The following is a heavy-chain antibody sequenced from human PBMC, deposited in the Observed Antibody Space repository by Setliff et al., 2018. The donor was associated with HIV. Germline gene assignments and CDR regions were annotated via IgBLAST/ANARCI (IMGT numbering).Heavy chain of an antibody. CDR2: IIPSIATA. D-gene: IGHD2-2*01. Sequence: SVKVSCKASGGSFSSYGITWVRQAPGQGLEWMGRIIPSIATAKSAQRFQGRVTITADKSTSTAYMELSSLKSEDTAMYYCARSVWAVVVPTDPAVDAFAIWGQGTMVTVSS. CDR1: GGSFSSYG. J-gene: IGHJ3*02. CDR3: ARSVWAVVVPTDPAVDAFAI. V-gene: IGHV1-69*04.